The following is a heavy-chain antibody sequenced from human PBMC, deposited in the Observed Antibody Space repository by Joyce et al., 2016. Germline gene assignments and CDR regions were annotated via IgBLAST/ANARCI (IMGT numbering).Heavy chain of an antibody. CDR2: ISSSSSTI. V-gene: IGHV3-48*01. D-gene: IGHD1-1*01. Sequence: EVQLVESGGGLVQPGGSLRLSCGASGFTFSAYSMNWVRQAPGKGLEWVSYISSSSSTIYYAESVKGRFTISRDNAKNSLYLQMNGLTGEDTALYYCARERDGYSWNYYGMDVWGQGTTVTVSS. CDR1: GFTFSAYS. J-gene: IGHJ6*02. CDR3: ARERDGYSWNYYGMDV.